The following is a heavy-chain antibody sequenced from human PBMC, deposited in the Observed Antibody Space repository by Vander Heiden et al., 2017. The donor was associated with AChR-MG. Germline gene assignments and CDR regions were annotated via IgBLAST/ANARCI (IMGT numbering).Heavy chain of an antibody. CDR2: ISSSSSYI. Sequence: EVQLVESGGGLVKPGGSLRLSCAASGFTFSSYSMNWVRQAPGKGLEWVSSISSSSSYIYYADSVKGRFTISRDNAKNSLYLQMNSLRAEDTAVYYCARVGGGPTVTIFDYWGQGTLVTVSS. J-gene: IGHJ4*02. V-gene: IGHV3-21*01. CDR3: ARVGGGPTVTIFDY. D-gene: IGHD4-17*01. CDR1: GFTFSSYS.